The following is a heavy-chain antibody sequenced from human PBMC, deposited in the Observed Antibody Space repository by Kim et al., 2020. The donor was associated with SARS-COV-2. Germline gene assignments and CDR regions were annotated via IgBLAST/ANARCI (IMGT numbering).Heavy chain of an antibody. D-gene: IGHD2-21*01. Sequence: SETLSLTCTVSGGSISSSSYYWGWIRQPPGKGLEWIGSIYYSGSTYYNPSLKSRVTISVDTSKNQFSLKLSSVTAADTAVYYCAAQIGSGYWGQGTLVTVSS. CDR3: AAQIGSGY. CDR2: IYYSGST. CDR1: GGSISSSSYY. J-gene: IGHJ4*02. V-gene: IGHV4-39*01.